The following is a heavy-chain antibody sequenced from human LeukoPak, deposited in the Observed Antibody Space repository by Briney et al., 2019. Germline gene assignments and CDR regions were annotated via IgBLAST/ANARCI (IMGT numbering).Heavy chain of an antibody. Sequence: GGSLRLSCAASGFTFSSYAMTWVRQAPGKGLEWVSSINVNGGTTYYADSVKGRFTISRDSSKNTLYLQMNSLRAEDTAVYYCVKGGGNVRRYFEYWGQGTLVTVSS. D-gene: IGHD4-23*01. CDR3: VKGGGNVRRYFEY. CDR1: GFTFSSYA. J-gene: IGHJ4*02. V-gene: IGHV3-23*01. CDR2: INVNGGTT.